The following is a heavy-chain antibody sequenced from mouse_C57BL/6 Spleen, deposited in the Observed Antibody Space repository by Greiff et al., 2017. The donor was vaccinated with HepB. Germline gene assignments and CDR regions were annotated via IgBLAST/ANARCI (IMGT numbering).Heavy chain of an antibody. CDR2: ISSGGSYT. Sequence: EVKLVESGGDLVKPGGSLKLSCAASGFTFSSYGMSWVRQTPDKRLEWVATISSGGSYTYYPDSVKGRFTISRDNAKNTLYLQMSSLKSEVTAMYYCARQGQLRLLFDYWGQGTTLTVSS. D-gene: IGHD3-2*02. V-gene: IGHV5-6*02. CDR3: ARQGQLRLLFDY. CDR1: GFTFSSYG. J-gene: IGHJ2*01.